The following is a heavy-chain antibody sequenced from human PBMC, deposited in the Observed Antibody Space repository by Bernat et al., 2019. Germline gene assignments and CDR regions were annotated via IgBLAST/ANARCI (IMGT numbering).Heavy chain of an antibody. J-gene: IGHJ5*02. Sequence: QAQLVQSGAEVKRPGASVKVSCKASGYTFTTYTIHWVRQAPGQRLEWMGWRNPFNGNRRNSQKFQDRFTLTTDTSATTAYMELSGLRSDDTAVYYCARVFRGADWHPTGFDPWGQGTLVTVSS. CDR3: ARVFRGADWHPTGFDP. CDR2: RNPFNGNR. D-gene: IGHD3-9*01. CDR1: GYTFTTYT. V-gene: IGHV1-3*01.